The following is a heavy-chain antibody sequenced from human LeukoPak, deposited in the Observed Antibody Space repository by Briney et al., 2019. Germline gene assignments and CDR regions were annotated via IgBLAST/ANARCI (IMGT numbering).Heavy chain of an antibody. V-gene: IGHV4-34*01. J-gene: IGHJ6*03. CDR1: GGSFSGYY. D-gene: IGHD2-2*01. Sequence: PSETLSLTCAVYGGSFSGYYWTWIRQPPGKGLEWIGEINHSGSTNYNPSLKSRATISVDTSKNQFSLKLSSVTAADTAVYYCARHHDTSYYYYMDVWGKGTTVTISS. CDR3: ARHHDTSYYYYMDV. CDR2: INHSGST.